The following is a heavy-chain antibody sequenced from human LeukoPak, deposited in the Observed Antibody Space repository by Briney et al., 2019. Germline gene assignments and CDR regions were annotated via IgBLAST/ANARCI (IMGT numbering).Heavy chain of an antibody. J-gene: IGHJ6*03. CDR1: GGSISTTSYY. CDR2: IYYSGST. D-gene: IGHD3-10*01. V-gene: IGHV4-39*01. Sequence: KPSETLSLTCIVSGGSISTTSYYWGWIRQPPGKGLEWIGSIYYSGSTYYTPSLKSRVIISVDTSKNQFSLKLTSVTAAGTAVYYCARGRRGVIIMGYYYYYMDVWGKGTTVTVSS. CDR3: ARGRRGVIIMGYYYYYMDV.